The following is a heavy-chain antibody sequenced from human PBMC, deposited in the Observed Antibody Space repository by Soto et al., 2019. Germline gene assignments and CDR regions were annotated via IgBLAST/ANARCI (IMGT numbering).Heavy chain of an antibody. Sequence: EVQLLESGGGLVQPGGSLRLSCAASGFTFSNYAMNWVRQAPGKGLEWVSVITGSGCGTYFVDSVKGGFTISRHIYKKRVHLQRHRLRAEDPVGCYRVKRTVSEASFAYWGQGTLVNVSS. V-gene: IGHV3-23*01. D-gene: IGHD1-26*01. CDR2: ITGSGCGT. J-gene: IGHJ4*02. CDR3: VKRTVSEASFAY. CDR1: GFTFSNYA.